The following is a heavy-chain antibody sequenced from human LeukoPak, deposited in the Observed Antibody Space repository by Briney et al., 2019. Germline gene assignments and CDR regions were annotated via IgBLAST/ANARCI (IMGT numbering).Heavy chain of an antibody. Sequence: ASVKVSCKASGYTFTSYGISWVRQAPGQGLEWMGWISAYNGNTNYAQKLQGRVTMTTDTSTSTAYMELRSLRSDDTAVYYCARAGDCSSTSCYIVHWGQGTLVTVSS. CDR2: ISAYNGNT. CDR3: ARAGDCSSTSCYIVH. J-gene: IGHJ4*02. V-gene: IGHV1-18*01. CDR1: GYTFTSYG. D-gene: IGHD2-2*02.